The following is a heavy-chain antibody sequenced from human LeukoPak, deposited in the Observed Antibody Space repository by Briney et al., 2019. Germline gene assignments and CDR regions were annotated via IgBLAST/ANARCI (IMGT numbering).Heavy chain of an antibody. CDR2: ISSSSSYI. CDR1: GFTFSSYS. J-gene: IGHJ3*02. D-gene: IGHD6-13*01. V-gene: IGHV3-21*01. Sequence: GGSLRLSCAASGFTFSSYSMNWVRQAPGKGLEWVSSISSSSSYIYYADSVKGRFTISRDNAKNSLYLQMNSLRAEDTAVYYCARDGISSSWYCRDDAFDIWGQGTMVTVSS. CDR3: ARDGISSSWYCRDDAFDI.